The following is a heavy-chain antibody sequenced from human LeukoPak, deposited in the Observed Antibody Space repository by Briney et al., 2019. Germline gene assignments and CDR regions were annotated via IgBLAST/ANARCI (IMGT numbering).Heavy chain of an antibody. CDR1: GYTFNSYG. CDR3: ARESHETREDY. V-gene: IGHV1-18*01. Sequence: GASVKVSCRASGYTFNSYGITWVRQAPGQGLEWMAWSSGTGYNIEYAQKFQDRVTMTTDTYTSTAYMELRSLRPDDTAMYYCARESHETREDYWGQGTLVTVSS. CDR2: SSGTGYNI. J-gene: IGHJ4*02. D-gene: IGHD1-1*01.